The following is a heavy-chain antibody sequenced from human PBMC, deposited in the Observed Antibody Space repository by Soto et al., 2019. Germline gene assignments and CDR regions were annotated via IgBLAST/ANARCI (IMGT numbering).Heavy chain of an antibody. V-gene: IGHV3-23*01. CDR1: GFTFSTYA. J-gene: IGHJ4*02. CDR2: ISGSGGST. CDR3: AKGNLGGLPTGMTYFDD. Sequence: EVQLLESGGGLVQPGGSLRLSCAPSGFTFSTYAMSWVRQAPGKGLEWVSAISGSGGSTFYADSVKGRFTISRDNSNNTLCLHMNSPRAEDTAVYYCAKGNLGGLPTGMTYFDDWGQGALVTVSS. D-gene: IGHD1-1*01.